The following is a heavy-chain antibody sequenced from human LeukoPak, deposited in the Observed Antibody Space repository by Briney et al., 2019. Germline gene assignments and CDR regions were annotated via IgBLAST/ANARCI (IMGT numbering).Heavy chain of an antibody. D-gene: IGHD4-17*01. J-gene: IGHJ4*02. CDR1: GYTFTSYG. V-gene: IGHV1-18*01. CDR3: ARGYGDYVGGNYFDY. Sequence: ASVKVSCKASGYTFTSYGISWVRRAPGQGLEWMGWISAYNGNTNYAQKLQGRVTMTTETSTSTAYMELRSLRSDDTAVYYCARGYGDYVGGNYFDYWGQGTLVTVSS. CDR2: ISAYNGNT.